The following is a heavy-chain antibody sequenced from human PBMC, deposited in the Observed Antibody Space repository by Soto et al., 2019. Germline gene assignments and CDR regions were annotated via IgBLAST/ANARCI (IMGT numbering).Heavy chain of an antibody. CDR1: GFTFSSYS. D-gene: IGHD2-2*01. Sequence: GGSLRLSCAASGFTFSSYSMNWVRQAPGKGLEWVSYISSSSSTIYYADSVKGRFTISRDNAKNSLYLQMNSLRAEDTAVYYCARDPPEWVPAAMAFYYYYYMDVWGKGTTVTVSS. CDR2: ISSSSSTI. CDR3: ARDPPEWVPAAMAFYYYYYMDV. V-gene: IGHV3-48*01. J-gene: IGHJ6*03.